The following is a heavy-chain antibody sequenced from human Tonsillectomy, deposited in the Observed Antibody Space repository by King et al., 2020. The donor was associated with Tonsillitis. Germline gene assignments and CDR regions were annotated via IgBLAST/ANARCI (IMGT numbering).Heavy chain of an antibody. CDR1: GGSFSGYY. J-gene: IGHJ4*02. D-gene: IGHD3-22*01. Sequence: VQLQQWGAGLLKPSETLSLPCAVYGGSFSGYYWSWIRQPPGKGLEWIGEINHSGSTNYNPSLKSRVTISVDTSKNQFSLKLSSVTAADTAVYYCAGLVVITTGLDYWGQGTLVTVSS. CDR3: AGLVVITTGLDY. V-gene: IGHV4-34*01. CDR2: INHSGST.